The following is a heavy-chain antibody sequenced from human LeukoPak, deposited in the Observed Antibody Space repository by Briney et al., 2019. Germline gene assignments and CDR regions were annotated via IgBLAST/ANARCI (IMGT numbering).Heavy chain of an antibody. CDR2: IFYSGST. D-gene: IGHD6-19*01. Sequence: SETLSLTCSVSSGSISNSNYYWGWIRQPPGKGLEWIGSIFYSGSTDYNPSLKSRVTISVDTSKNQFSLKLSSVTAADTAVYYCARAVAGSFDYWGQGTLVTVSS. CDR3: ARAVAGSFDY. V-gene: IGHV4-39*07. CDR1: SGSISNSNYY. J-gene: IGHJ4*02.